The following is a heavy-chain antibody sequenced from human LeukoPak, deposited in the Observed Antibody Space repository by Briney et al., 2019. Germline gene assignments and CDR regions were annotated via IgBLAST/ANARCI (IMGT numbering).Heavy chain of an antibody. CDR2: ISAYNGNT. Sequence: ASVKVSCKASGYTFTSYGISWVRQAPGQGLEGMGWISAYNGNTNYAQKLQGRVTMTTDTSTSTAYMELRSLRSDDTAVYYCARDREGYYDSSGYANFDYWGQGTLVTVSS. V-gene: IGHV1-18*01. J-gene: IGHJ4*02. CDR3: ARDREGYYDSSGYANFDY. D-gene: IGHD3-22*01. CDR1: GYTFTSYG.